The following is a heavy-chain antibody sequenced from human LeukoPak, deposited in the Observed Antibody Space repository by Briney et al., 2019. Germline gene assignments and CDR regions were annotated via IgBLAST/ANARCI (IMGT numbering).Heavy chain of an antibody. CDR2: IRYDGSNK. Sequence: GGSLRLSCAASGFTFSSYGMHWVRQAPGKGLEWVAFIRYDGSNKYYADSVKGRFTISRDNSKSTLYLQMNSLRTEDTAVYYCARARGGSYYRSEDYWGQGTLVIVSS. J-gene: IGHJ4*02. V-gene: IGHV3-30*02. D-gene: IGHD3-10*01. CDR3: ARARGGSYYRSEDY. CDR1: GFTFSSYG.